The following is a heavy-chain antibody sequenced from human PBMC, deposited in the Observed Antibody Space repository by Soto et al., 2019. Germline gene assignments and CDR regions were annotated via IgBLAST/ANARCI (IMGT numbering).Heavy chain of an antibody. CDR3: ARSVAVPGAHIDY. V-gene: IGHV4-59*01. CDR1: GGSISGSY. CDR2: VYYTGST. D-gene: IGHD6-19*01. Sequence: SETLSLTCSVSGGSISGSYGRWIRQSPGKGLEWLGYVYYTGSTNYSPSLRSRVSISVDTSKNEFSLRLSSVTAADTAVYFCARSVAVPGAHIDYWGQGTQVTVSS. J-gene: IGHJ4*02.